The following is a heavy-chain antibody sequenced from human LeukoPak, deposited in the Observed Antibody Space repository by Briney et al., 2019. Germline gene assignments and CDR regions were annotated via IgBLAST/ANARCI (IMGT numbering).Heavy chain of an antibody. J-gene: IGHJ2*01. V-gene: IGHV3-74*01. CDR3: ARGGYSYGYMNWYFDL. D-gene: IGHD5-18*01. CDR2: INSDGSST. CDR1: GFTFSSYW. Sequence: GGSLRLSCAASGFTFSSYWMHWVRQAPGKGLLWVSRINSDGSSTSYTDSVKGRFPISSDKAKNTMYLQMNSLRAEDTAVYYCARGGYSYGYMNWYFDLWGRGTLVTVSS.